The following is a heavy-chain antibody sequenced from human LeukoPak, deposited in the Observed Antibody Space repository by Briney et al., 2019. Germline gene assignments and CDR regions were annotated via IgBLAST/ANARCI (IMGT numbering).Heavy chain of an antibody. Sequence: SVQVSCKASGGSFSSYYISWVLRPPGQRVEGRGGSIPIFDTANYAQKSEGRVTIHADKSTSTAYRELGSLRPEDPAVYYCARDKALKGVAARYAFDIWGQGTMVTVSS. CDR1: GGSFSSYY. J-gene: IGHJ3*02. CDR3: ARDKALKGVAARYAFDI. CDR2: SIPIFDTA. V-gene: IGHV1-69*06. D-gene: IGHD2-15*01.